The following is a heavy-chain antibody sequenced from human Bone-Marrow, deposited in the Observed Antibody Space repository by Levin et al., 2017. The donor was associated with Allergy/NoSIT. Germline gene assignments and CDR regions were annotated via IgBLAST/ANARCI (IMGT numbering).Heavy chain of an antibody. CDR2: IFFTGRT. CDR1: GGSISSRAHH. D-gene: IGHD3-22*01. CDR3: VAGSGYQDF. Sequence: ASETLSLTCTVSGGSISSRAHHWAWIRQPPGKGLEWIGSIFFTGRTFYNPSLESRLTISVDTSKNNFSLKLSSVTAADTAVFYCVAGSGYQDFWGQGVLITVSS. V-gene: IGHV4-39*02. J-gene: IGHJ4*02.